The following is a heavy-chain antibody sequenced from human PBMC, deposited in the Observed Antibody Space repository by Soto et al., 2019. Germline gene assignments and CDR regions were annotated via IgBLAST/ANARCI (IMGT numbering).Heavy chain of an antibody. CDR2: IKQDGSEK. J-gene: IGHJ3*02. D-gene: IGHD3-16*01. Sequence: GGSLRLSCAASGFTFSSYWMSWVHQAPGKGLEWMANIKQDGSEKYYVDSVKGRFTISRDNAKNSLYLQMNSLRAEDTAVYYCARVGQGDQGAFDIWGQGTMVTVSS. CDR1: GFTFSSYW. V-gene: IGHV3-7*03. CDR3: ARVGQGDQGAFDI.